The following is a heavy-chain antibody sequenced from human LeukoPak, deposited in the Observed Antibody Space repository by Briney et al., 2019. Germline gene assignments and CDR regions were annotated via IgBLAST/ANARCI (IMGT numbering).Heavy chain of an antibody. D-gene: IGHD6-19*01. Sequence: GGSLRLSCAASGFTFRGYGMHWVRQAPGKGLEWVAVIWYDGSNKYCADSVKGRFTISRDNSKNMLYLQMNSLRAEDTAVYYCAKDRTTVTGHDFDSWGQGTLVTVSS. CDR1: GFTFRGYG. J-gene: IGHJ4*02. V-gene: IGHV3-33*06. CDR2: IWYDGSNK. CDR3: AKDRTTVTGHDFDS.